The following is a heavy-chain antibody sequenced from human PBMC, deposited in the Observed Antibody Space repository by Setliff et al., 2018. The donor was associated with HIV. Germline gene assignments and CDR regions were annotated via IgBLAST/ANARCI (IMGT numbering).Heavy chain of an antibody. J-gene: IGHJ4*02. CDR1: GYTFTSYA. V-gene: IGHV1-3*01. CDR2: INAGNGHT. D-gene: IGHD1-26*01. Sequence: GASVKVSCKASGYTFTSYALHWVRRAPGQRLEWMGWINAGNGHTKYSRKFQGRVSITRDTSASTAYMELSSLRSEDTAVYYCARVSGLSGELLYFDYWGLGTLVTVSS. CDR3: ARVSGLSGELLYFDY.